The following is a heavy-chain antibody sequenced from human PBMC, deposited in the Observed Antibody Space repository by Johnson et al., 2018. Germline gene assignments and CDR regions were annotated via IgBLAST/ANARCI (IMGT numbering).Heavy chain of an antibody. J-gene: IGHJ1*01. CDR3: SNGPLIGGDIAEFHH. CDR1: GLTFSTYA. CDR2: VSGSGDST. D-gene: IGHD2-15*01. Sequence: VQLVESGGGLVQPGGSLRLSCAASGLTFSTYAMSWVRQAPGKGLEWVSAVSGSGDSTYYADSVKGRFSLSRENSKNMLYLQIDTLKADDTAMYYCSNGPLIGGDIAEFHHWGQGTLVTVSS. V-gene: IGHV3-23*04.